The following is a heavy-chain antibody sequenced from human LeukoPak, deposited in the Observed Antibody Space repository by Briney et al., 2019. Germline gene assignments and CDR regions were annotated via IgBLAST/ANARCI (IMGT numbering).Heavy chain of an antibody. D-gene: IGHD1-1*01. Sequence: PSGTLSLTCAVSGGSINSDHWWTWVRQSPGKGLEWIGEISHTGSVNYNLSLESRVTISTDKSKNQFSLMLRSVAAADTAVYYCARHDDFLSPYDYWGQGVLVTVSS. CDR3: ARHDDFLSPYDY. CDR1: GGSINSDHW. V-gene: IGHV4-4*02. J-gene: IGHJ4*02. CDR2: ISHTGSV.